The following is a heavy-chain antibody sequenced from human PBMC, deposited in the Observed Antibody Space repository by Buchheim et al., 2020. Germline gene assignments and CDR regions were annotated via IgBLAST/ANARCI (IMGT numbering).Heavy chain of an antibody. CDR3: AKDTGTSSWYPDDRGFFDH. CDR1: GFTFSSYG. CDR2: ISYDGSNK. D-gene: IGHD6-13*01. V-gene: IGHV3-30*18. J-gene: IGHJ4*02. Sequence: QVQLVESGGGVVQPGRSLRLSCAASGFTFSSYGMHWVRQAPGKGLEWVAVISYDGSNKYYADSVTGRFTISRDNSKHTLYLQMNSLRAEDTAVYFCAKDTGTSSWYPDDRGFFDHWGQGTL.